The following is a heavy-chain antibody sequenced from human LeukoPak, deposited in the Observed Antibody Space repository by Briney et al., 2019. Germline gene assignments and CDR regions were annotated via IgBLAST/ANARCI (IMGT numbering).Heavy chain of an antibody. CDR2: IIPIFGTA. Sequence: SVKVSCKASGGTFSSYAISWERQAPGQGLEWMGGIIPIFGTANYAQKFQGRVTITTDESTSTAYMELSSLRSEDTAVYYCARGLRLGELSFEGYWGQGTLVTVSS. V-gene: IGHV1-69*05. CDR3: ARGLRLGELSFEGY. D-gene: IGHD3-16*02. J-gene: IGHJ4*02. CDR1: GGTFSSYA.